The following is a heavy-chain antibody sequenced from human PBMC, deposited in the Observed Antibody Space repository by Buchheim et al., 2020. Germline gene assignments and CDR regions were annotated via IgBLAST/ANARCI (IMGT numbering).Heavy chain of an antibody. V-gene: IGHV4-4*07. Sequence: QVQVQESGPGLVKPSETLSLTCAVSDASIATYFWAWIRQPAGKGLEWIGRISTTENTRFNPSLKSRVSLSIDTSRNQLSLKLTSVTAADTAVYYCARGVESAYDWNYFDYWGQG. CDR1: DASIATYF. J-gene: IGHJ4*02. D-gene: IGHD5-12*01. CDR3: ARGVESAYDWNYFDY. CDR2: ISTTENT.